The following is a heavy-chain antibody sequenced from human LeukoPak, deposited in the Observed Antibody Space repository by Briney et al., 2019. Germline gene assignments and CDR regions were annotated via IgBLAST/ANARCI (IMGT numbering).Heavy chain of an antibody. Sequence: ASVKVSFKASGYTFTSYGISWVRQAPGQGLEWMGWISAYNGNTNYAQKLQGRVTMTTDTSTSTAYMELRSLRSDDTAVYYCARDSSELLWFGDAFDIWGQGTMVTVSS. CDR3: ARDSSELLWFGDAFDI. D-gene: IGHD3-10*01. CDR1: GYTFTSYG. J-gene: IGHJ3*02. V-gene: IGHV1-18*01. CDR2: ISAYNGNT.